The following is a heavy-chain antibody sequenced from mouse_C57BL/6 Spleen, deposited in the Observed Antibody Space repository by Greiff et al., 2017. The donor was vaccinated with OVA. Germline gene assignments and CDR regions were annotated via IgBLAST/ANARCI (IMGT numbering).Heavy chain of an antibody. V-gene: IGHV2-6-1*01. Sequence: VKLMESGPGLVAPSQRLSITCTVSGFSLTSYGVHWVRQPPGKGLEWLVVIWSDGSTTYNSAIKSRLSISKDNSKSQVFLKMNSLQTDDTAMYYCARHEYDGDYFDYWGQGTTLTVSS. CDR1: GFSLTSYG. D-gene: IGHD2-4*01. CDR2: IWSDGST. J-gene: IGHJ2*01. CDR3: ARHEYDGDYFDY.